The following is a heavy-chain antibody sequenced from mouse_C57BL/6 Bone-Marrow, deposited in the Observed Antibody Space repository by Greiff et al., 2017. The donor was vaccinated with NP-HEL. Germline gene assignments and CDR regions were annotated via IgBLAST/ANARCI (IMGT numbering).Heavy chain of an antibody. J-gene: IGHJ4*01. CDR2: IYPGDGDT. V-gene: IGHV1-82*01. Sequence: QVQLQQSGPELVKPGASVKISCKASGYAFSSSWMNWVKQRPGKGLEWIGRIYPGDGDTNYNGKFKGKATLTADKSSSTAYMQLSSLTSEDSAVYFCARKGSHWDEDAMDYWGQGTSVTVSS. CDR1: GYAFSSSW. CDR3: ARKGSHWDEDAMDY. D-gene: IGHD4-1*01.